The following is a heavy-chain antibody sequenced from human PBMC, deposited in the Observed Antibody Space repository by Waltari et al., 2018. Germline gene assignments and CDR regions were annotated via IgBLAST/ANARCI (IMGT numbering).Heavy chain of an antibody. V-gene: IGHV4-34*01. CDR1: GGSLSGYS. CDR2: IYYSGTIT. J-gene: IGHJ4*02. Sequence: QVQLQQWGAGLLKPSETLSLTCGVFGGSLSGYSWPWIRQPPGKGLEWIGQIYYSGTITNYNPSLKSRVTISIDRSKNQLYLSLTSVTAADTAVYYCARRGCFVGNCYSGVDFWGPGTVVTVSS. CDR3: ARRGCFVGNCYSGVDF. D-gene: IGHD2-21*02.